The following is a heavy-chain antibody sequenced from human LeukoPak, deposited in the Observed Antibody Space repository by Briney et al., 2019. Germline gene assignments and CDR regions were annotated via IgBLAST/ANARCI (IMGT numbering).Heavy chain of an antibody. V-gene: IGHV3-30*02. CDR1: GFLFNSFL. CDR3: AQNSRALPGRQAFHY. CDR2: IHYDGTNK. J-gene: IGHJ4*02. Sequence: GGSLTHLRASSGFLFNSFLMHRVCQAPGKGLEWVAFIHYDGTNKYYTDSVRGRFTISRDNSENTLYLQISSLRPEDTAIYYSAQNSRALPGRQAFHYWGQGTLVTVSS. D-gene: IGHD2-2*01.